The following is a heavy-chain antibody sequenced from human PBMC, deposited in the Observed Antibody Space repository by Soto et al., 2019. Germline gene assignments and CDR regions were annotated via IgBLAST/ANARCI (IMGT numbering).Heavy chain of an antibody. CDR2: ISYDGSNK. CDR3: VRDTSPYSSGWHNRHSDY. D-gene: IGHD6-19*01. Sequence: QVQLVESGGGVVQPGRSLRLSCAASGFTFSSYAMHWVRQAPGKGLEWVAVISYDGSNKYYADSVKGRFTISRDNSKTLYLQMNSLRAEDTAVYYRVRDTSPYSSGWHNRHSDYWGQGTLVTVSS. CDR1: GFTFSSYA. V-gene: IGHV3-30-3*01. J-gene: IGHJ4*02.